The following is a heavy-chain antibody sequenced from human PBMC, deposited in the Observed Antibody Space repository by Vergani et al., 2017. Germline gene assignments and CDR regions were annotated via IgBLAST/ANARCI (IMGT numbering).Heavy chain of an antibody. V-gene: IGHV1-18*01. CDR1: GYTFTSYG. CDR2: ISAYNGNT. Sequence: QVQLVQSGAEVKKPGASVKVSCKASGYTFTSYGISWVRQAPGQGLEWMGWISAYNGNTNYAQKHQGRVTMTTDTSTSTASMELRSLRSDDTAVYYCARAPQQARKKNIVVVPVDYWGQGTLVTVSS. D-gene: IGHD2-2*01. CDR3: ARAPQQARKKNIVVVPVDY. J-gene: IGHJ4*02.